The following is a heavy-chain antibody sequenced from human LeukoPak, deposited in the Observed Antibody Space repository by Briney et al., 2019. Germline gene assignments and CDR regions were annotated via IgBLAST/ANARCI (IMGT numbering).Heavy chain of an antibody. CDR3: ARDFDCSDTTCYDVGLDY. V-gene: IGHV3-21*01. J-gene: IGHJ4*02. CDR2: ISSSSSYI. CDR1: GFTFSSYS. Sequence: GGSLRLSCAASGFTFSSYSMNWVRQAPGKGLEWVSSISSSSSYIYYADSVKGRFTISRDNAKNSLYLQMNSLRAEDTAVYYCARDFDCSDTTCYDVGLDYWGQGTLVTVSS. D-gene: IGHD2-2*01.